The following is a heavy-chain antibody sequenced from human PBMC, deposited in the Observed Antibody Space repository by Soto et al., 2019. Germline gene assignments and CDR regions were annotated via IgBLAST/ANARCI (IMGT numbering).Heavy chain of an antibody. CDR2: IIPVFGRV. CDR1: GGGLGTCA. CDR3: ADVSLRYCITKTCPPRD. J-gene: IGHJ1*01. D-gene: IGHD1-26*01. Sequence: GAPMEVSWAGCGGGLGTCARSWVRQAHGAGLEWMGGIIPVFGRVSYAQKFQGRVTITADDSTSTAYMELRSLRSDDTAIYYEADVSLRYCITKTCPPRDCVQEILITVS. V-gene: IGHV1-69*13.